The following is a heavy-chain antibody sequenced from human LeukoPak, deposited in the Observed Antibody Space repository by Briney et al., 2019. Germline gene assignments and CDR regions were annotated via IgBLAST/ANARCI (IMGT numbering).Heavy chain of an antibody. V-gene: IGHV5-51*01. J-gene: IGHJ6*02. CDR3: ARHQGGMDV. Sequence: GESLQISCKASGYSFTTYWVAWVRQMPGKGLEWMGMISPGDFDTRYTPSFKGQVTISADKSISTAYLQWSSLKASDTATYYCARHQGGMDVWGQGTTVTVSS. CDR1: GYSFTTYW. CDR2: ISPGDFDT.